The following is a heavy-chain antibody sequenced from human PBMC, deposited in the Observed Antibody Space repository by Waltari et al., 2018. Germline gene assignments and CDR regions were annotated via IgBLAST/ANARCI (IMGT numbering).Heavy chain of an antibody. CDR1: GGSISSYY. D-gene: IGHD4-4*01. CDR3: ARGAIYSNYVWFDP. J-gene: IGHJ5*02. Sequence: QVQLQESGPGLVKPSETLSLTCTVSGGSISSYYWSWIRPPPGKGLEWIGYIYYSGSPNDNPSHKSRVTISVDTSKNQFSLKLSSVTAADTAVYYCARGAIYSNYVWFDPWGQGTLVTVSS. V-gene: IGHV4-59*01. CDR2: IYYSGSP.